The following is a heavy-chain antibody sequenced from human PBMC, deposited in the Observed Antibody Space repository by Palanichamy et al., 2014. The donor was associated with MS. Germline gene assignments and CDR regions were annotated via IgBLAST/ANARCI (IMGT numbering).Heavy chain of an antibody. D-gene: IGHD6-13*01. J-gene: IGHJ4*02. Sequence: QLQLQESGPGLVKPSETLSLTCTVSGGSISSSSYYWGWIRQPPGKGLEWIGSIYYSGSTYYNPSLKSRVTISVDTSKNQFSLNLNSVTAADTAVYYCARGYSSTRYDAIDYWGQGTLVTVSS. CDR2: IYYSGST. V-gene: IGHV4-39*01. CDR3: ARGYSSTRYDAIDY. CDR1: GGSISSSSYY.